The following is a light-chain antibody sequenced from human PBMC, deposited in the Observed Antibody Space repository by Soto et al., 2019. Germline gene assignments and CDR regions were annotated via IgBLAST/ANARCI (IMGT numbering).Light chain of an antibody. CDR2: TAS. CDR3: QHRHSYPIS. Sequence: DSQLTQSPSFLAASVGDRVTITCRASQGISSYVAWYQQKPGKEPNILIQTASTLQSGVPSRFSGSGSGTEFTLTISSLQPEDVATYYCQHRHSYPISFGQGTRLEI. CDR1: QGISSY. V-gene: IGKV1-9*01. J-gene: IGKJ5*01.